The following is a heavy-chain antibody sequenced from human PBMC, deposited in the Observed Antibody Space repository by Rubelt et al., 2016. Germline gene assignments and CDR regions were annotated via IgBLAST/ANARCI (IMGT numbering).Heavy chain of an antibody. CDR1: GFSFSSSW. D-gene: IGHD3-10*01. V-gene: IGHV3-21*01. CDR3: ARETGSHFGSSTAVDS. J-gene: IGHJ4*02. CDR2: ISSRSTYI. Sequence: GGSLRLSCAASGFSFSSSWMTWVRQAPGKGLEWVSSISSRSTYIFYADSVKGRFTISRDNAKDSLYLQMNSLRVEDTAMYYCARETGSHFGSSTAVDSWGQGTLVTVSS.